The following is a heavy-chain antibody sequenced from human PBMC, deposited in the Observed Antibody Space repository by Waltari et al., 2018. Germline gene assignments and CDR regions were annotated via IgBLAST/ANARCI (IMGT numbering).Heavy chain of an antibody. Sequence: QVQLQESGPGLVKPSETLSLTCTVSGGSISSHYWSWIRQPPGKGLEWIGYIYYSGSTNYNPSLKSRVTISVDTSKNQFSLKLSSVTAADTAVYYCARARVVVPAATVGYYYYGMDVWGQGTTVTVSS. V-gene: IGHV4-59*11. J-gene: IGHJ6*02. CDR1: GGSISSHY. CDR3: ARARVVVPAATVGYYYYGMDV. CDR2: IYYSGST. D-gene: IGHD2-2*01.